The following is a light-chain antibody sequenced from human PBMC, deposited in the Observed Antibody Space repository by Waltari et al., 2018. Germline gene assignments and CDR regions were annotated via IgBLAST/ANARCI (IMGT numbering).Light chain of an antibody. V-gene: IGLV1-40*01. CDR2: DDS. Sequence: QSVLTQPPSVSGAPGQRVTIPCTGSSSNIGSPYNVHWYQQLPGTAPKLLIYDDSHRPSGFPDRFSGSSSGTSASLAITGLRAEDEAEYYCQSYDSDLIAVVFGGGTKVTVL. J-gene: IGLJ2*01. CDR1: SSNIGSPYN. CDR3: QSYDSDLIAVV.